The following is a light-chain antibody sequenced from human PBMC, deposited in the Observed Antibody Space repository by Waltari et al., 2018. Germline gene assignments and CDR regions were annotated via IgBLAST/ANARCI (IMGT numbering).Light chain of an antibody. CDR2: RDN. J-gene: IGLJ2*01. V-gene: IGLV1-47*01. CDR3: AAWDDVLSGVV. CDR1: SSNIGSNY. Sequence: QPVLIQPPSASGTPGQRVTISCSGSSSNIGSNYVYWYQQVPGTAPKLLMCRDNWRPAGVPERFSGSKSGTSDSLAISGVRSEDEADYHCAAWDDVLSGVVFGGGTKLIVL.